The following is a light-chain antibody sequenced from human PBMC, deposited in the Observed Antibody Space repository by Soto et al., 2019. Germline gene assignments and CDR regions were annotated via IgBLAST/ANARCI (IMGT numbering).Light chain of an antibody. CDR1: QRISTS. J-gene: IGKJ1*01. CDR2: AAS. CDR3: QQCYSSPRT. V-gene: IGKV1-39*01. Sequence: DIQMTQSPSTLSAGFGDRVTITCRASQRISTSLNWYQQKPGKAPTLLIYAASSLQSGVPSRFSGGGSGTDFTLTINTLQPEDFATYFCQQCYSSPRTFGQGTKVEIK.